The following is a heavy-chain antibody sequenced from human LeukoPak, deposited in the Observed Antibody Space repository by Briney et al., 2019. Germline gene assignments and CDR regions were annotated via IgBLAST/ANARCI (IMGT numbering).Heavy chain of an antibody. CDR3: TRDGEYYDSTGHYDF. D-gene: IGHD3-22*01. Sequence: GRSLRLSCAASGFSFSAYGIHWVRQAPGKGLEWVAGVTYDGSSKYYADYVKGRFTISRDNSKNTQYPEMNSLRAEDTAVYYCTRDGEYYDSTGHYDFWGQGAQVIVSS. V-gene: IGHV3-30*12. CDR2: VTYDGSSK. J-gene: IGHJ4*02. CDR1: GFSFSAYG.